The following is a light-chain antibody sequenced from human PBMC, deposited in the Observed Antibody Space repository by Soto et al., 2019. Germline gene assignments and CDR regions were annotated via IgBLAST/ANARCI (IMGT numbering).Light chain of an antibody. CDR2: KAS. CDR3: QQYDTHPWT. Sequence: ESRITQSPSPLSASVGDRVTITCRASQSLRNWLAWYQQKPGKAPKLLIYKASSLESGVPSRFSGSGSGAEFTLTINGLQPDDFATYYCQQYDTHPWTFAQGP. V-gene: IGKV1-5*03. CDR1: QSLRNW. J-gene: IGKJ1*01.